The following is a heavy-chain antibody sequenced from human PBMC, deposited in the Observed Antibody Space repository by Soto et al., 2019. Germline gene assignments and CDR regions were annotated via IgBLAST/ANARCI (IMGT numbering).Heavy chain of an antibody. D-gene: IGHD4-17*01. J-gene: IGHJ4*02. V-gene: IGHV3-66*01. CDR1: GFTVSSNY. CDR3: ARDLYGDYVDY. CDR2: IYSGGST. Sequence: GGSLRLSCAASGFTVSSNYMSWVHQAPGKGLEWVSVIYSGGSTYYADSVKGRFTISRDNSKNTLYLQMNSLRAEDTAVYYCARDLYGDYVDYWGQGTLVTVSS.